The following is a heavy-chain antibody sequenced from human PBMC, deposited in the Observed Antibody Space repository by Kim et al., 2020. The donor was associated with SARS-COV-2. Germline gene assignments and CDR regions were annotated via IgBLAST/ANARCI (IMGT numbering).Heavy chain of an antibody. CDR3: AREWRPGNCYGTSGGGNYCDS. J-gene: IGHJ4*02. V-gene: IGHV4-39*02. CDR1: GGSITGTFHY. D-gene: IGHD3-10*01. Sequence: SETLSLTCTVSGGSITGTFHYWGWIRQPPDVVLEWIAVISSSGNINYNPSLKSRVTMSVDTSKDQFSLNLSSVTAADTALYYCAREWRPGNCYGTSGGGNYCDSWGQGALVTVSP. CDR2: ISSSGNI.